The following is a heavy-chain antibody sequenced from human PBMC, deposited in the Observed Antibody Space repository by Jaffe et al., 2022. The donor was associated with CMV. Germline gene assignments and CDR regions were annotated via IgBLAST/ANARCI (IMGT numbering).Heavy chain of an antibody. CDR2: MNPNSGNT. J-gene: IGHJ4*02. D-gene: IGHD3-3*01. CDR1: GYTFTSYD. CDR3: ARSFRWYDFWSGYYRFDY. Sequence: QVQLVQSGAEVKKPGASVKVSCKASGYTFTSYDINWVRQATGQGLEWMGWMNPNSGNTGYAQKFQGRVTMTRNTSISTAYMELSSLRSEDTAVYYCARSFRWYDFWSGYYRFDYWGQGTLVTVSS. V-gene: IGHV1-8*01.